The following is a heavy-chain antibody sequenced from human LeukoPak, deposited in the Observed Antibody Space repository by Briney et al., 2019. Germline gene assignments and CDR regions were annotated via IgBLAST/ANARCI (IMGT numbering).Heavy chain of an antibody. CDR2: ISGSGGSP. Sequence: GGSLRLSCAASGFTFSSHAMSWVRQAPGKGLEWVSAISGSGGSPYYADAVKGRFTISRDNSKNTLYLQMNSLRAEDTAVYYCAKDRYTSDLYYFDYWGQGTLVTVSS. D-gene: IGHD6-19*01. CDR3: AKDRYTSDLYYFDY. V-gene: IGHV3-23*01. CDR1: GFTFSSHA. J-gene: IGHJ4*02.